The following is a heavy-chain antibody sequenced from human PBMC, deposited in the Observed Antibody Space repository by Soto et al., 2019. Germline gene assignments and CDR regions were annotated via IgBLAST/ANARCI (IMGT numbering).Heavy chain of an antibody. J-gene: IGHJ3*02. CDR2: TSGSGANT. V-gene: IGHV3-23*01. D-gene: IGHD6-19*01. Sequence: EVQLLESGGGLIQPGGSLRLSCAASGFTFSHYAMSWVRQAPGKGLEGVSVTSGSGANTYYADSVKGRFTLSRDNSKNTLYLQMNSLRAEDTAVYYCAKDQFYSSVVQGGAFDIWGQGTLVTVSS. CDR1: GFTFSHYA. CDR3: AKDQFYSSVVQGGAFDI.